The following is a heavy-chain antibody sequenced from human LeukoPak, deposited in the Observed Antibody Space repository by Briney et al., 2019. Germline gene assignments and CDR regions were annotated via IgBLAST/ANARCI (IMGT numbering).Heavy chain of an antibody. Sequence: ASVRVSCKASGYTFINHGISWVRQAPGQGLEWMGWISGYGGNTDYAQKFQGRVTMTTETSTTTVYMELRNLRSDDTAVYYCGRDLGSRITMVRGLIGYWGQGTLVTVSS. CDR2: ISGYGGNT. V-gene: IGHV1-18*01. CDR1: GYTFINHG. D-gene: IGHD3-10*01. J-gene: IGHJ4*02. CDR3: GRDLGSRITMVRGLIGY.